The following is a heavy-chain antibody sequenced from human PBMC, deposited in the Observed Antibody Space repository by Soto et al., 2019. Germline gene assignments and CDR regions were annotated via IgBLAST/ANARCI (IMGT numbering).Heavy chain of an antibody. CDR1: GYTFTSYG. V-gene: IGHV1-18*01. CDR3: ARDASYCSSTSCSRFDP. J-gene: IGHJ5*02. D-gene: IGHD2-2*01. CDR2: ISAYNGNT. Sequence: ASVKVSCKASGYTFTSYGISWVRQAPGQGLEWMGWISAYNGNTNYAQKLQGRVTMTTDTSTSTAYMELRSLRSDDTAVYYCARDASYCSSTSCSRFDPWGQGTLVTVSS.